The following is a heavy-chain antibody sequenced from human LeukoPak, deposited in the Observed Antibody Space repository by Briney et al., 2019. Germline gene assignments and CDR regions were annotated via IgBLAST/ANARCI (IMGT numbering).Heavy chain of an antibody. V-gene: IGHV4-34*01. Sequence: SETLSLTCAVYGASFSGYYWSWIRQPPGKGLEWIGEINHSGSTNYNPSLKSRVTISADTSKNQLSLKLSSVTPADTAVYYCARGRVNNGFPFFGSWGQGTLVIVSS. CDR3: ARGRVNNGFPFFGS. J-gene: IGHJ5*02. CDR1: GASFSGYY. D-gene: IGHD2-8*01. CDR2: INHSGST.